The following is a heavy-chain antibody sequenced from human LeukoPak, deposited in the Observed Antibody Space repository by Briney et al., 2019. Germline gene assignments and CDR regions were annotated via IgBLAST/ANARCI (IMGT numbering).Heavy chain of an antibody. D-gene: IGHD2-21*01. Sequence: ASVKVSCKASGYTFTSYAMHWVRQAPGQRLEWMGWINAGNGNSKYSQKFQGRVTITRDTSASTAYMELSSLRSEDTAVYYCANSGGTEQFDYWGQGTLVTVSS. CDR2: INAGNGNS. CDR1: GYTFTSYA. CDR3: ANSGGTEQFDY. V-gene: IGHV1-3*01. J-gene: IGHJ4*02.